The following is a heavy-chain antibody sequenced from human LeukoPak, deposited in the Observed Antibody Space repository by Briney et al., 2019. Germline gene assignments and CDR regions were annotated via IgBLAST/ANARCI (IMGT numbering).Heavy chain of an antibody. Sequence: GGSLRLSCAASGFTFSSYAMHWVRQAPGKGLEWVAVISYDGSNKYYADSVKGRFTISRDNSKNTLYLQMNSLRAEDTAVYYCARDSGGGMNYFDYWGQGTLVTVSS. CDR1: GFTFSSYA. CDR3: ARDSGGGMNYFDY. J-gene: IGHJ4*02. D-gene: IGHD6-13*01. V-gene: IGHV3-30-3*01. CDR2: ISYDGSNK.